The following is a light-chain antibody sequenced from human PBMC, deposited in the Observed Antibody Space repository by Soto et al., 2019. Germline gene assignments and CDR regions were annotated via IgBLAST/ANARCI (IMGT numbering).Light chain of an antibody. CDR1: SSNIGNFY. Sequence: QSVLTQPRSASGTPGQRVTISCSGSSSNIGNFYVYWYQQLPGTAPKLLIYKNNQRPLGVPDRFSDSKSGTSASLAISGLRSEDEADYYCAAWDDSLSGPGVFGGGTQLTVL. CDR2: KNN. CDR3: AAWDDSLSGPGV. V-gene: IGLV1-47*01. J-gene: IGLJ7*01.